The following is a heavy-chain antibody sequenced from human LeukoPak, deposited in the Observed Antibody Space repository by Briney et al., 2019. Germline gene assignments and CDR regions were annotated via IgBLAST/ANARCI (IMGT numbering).Heavy chain of an antibody. D-gene: IGHD3-3*01. Sequence: PSETLSLTCTVSGGSISSSSYYWGWIRQPPGKGLEWIGSIYYSGSTYYNPSLKSRVTISVDTSKNQFSLKLSSVTAADTAVYYCARGGDFWSGYLAYNWFDPWGQGTLVTVSS. CDR1: GGSISSSSYY. CDR2: IYYSGST. V-gene: IGHV4-39*07. J-gene: IGHJ5*02. CDR3: ARGGDFWSGYLAYNWFDP.